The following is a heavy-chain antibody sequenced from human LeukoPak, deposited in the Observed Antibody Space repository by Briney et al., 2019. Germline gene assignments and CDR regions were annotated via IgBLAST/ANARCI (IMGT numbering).Heavy chain of an antibody. V-gene: IGHV3-23*01. CDR2: ISSNGGST. CDR1: DFPFAAI. Sequence: GGSLNPPVQPPDFPFAAIWWPGAAQAPGGGLEWFSTISSNGGSTYYADSVKGRFTISRDNSKNTLYLQMSSLRSEDTAVYYCARYCSGASCYSGVDYWGQGTLVPVSS. D-gene: IGHD2-15*01. CDR3: ARYCSGASCYSGVDY. J-gene: IGHJ4*02.